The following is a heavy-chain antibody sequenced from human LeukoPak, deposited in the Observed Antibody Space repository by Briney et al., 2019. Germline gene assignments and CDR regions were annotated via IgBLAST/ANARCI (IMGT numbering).Heavy chain of an antibody. V-gene: IGHV3-48*03. CDR2: ISSSGSTI. Sequence: GGSLRLSCAASGFTFSSYEMNWVRQAPGKGLEWVSYISSSGSTIYYADSVKVRFTISRDDAKNSLYLQMNSLRAEDTAVYYCARIYSSSWSGLYNWFDPWGQGTLVTVSS. J-gene: IGHJ5*02. CDR3: ARIYSSSWSGLYNWFDP. CDR1: GFTFSSYE. D-gene: IGHD6-13*01.